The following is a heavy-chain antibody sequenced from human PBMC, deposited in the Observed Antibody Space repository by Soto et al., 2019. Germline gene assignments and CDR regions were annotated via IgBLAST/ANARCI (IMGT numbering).Heavy chain of an antibody. Sequence: QITLKESGPTLVKPTQTLTLTCTFSGFSFITTGVGVGWVRQSPGKALEWLALIYWDDDKRYSPSLKSRLTITKDTSKNQVDLSMTNMDPVDTATYYCARADYGDIVFEYWGQGTLVTVSS. V-gene: IGHV2-5*02. CDR3: ARADYGDIVFEY. D-gene: IGHD4-17*01. J-gene: IGHJ4*02. CDR1: GFSFITTGVG. CDR2: IYWDDDK.